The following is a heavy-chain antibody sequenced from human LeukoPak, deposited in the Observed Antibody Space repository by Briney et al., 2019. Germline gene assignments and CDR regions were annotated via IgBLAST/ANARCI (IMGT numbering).Heavy chain of an antibody. CDR1: GYTFSSYW. Sequence: GESLKISCKGSGYTFSSYWIGWVRQIPAKGLEWMGIIYPGDSDTRYSPSLQGQVTISVDTSIGTAYLQWSSLNASDNDIYYCARQTGFRLDYWGQGTLVTVSS. CDR3: ARQTGFRLDY. D-gene: IGHD1-14*01. V-gene: IGHV5-51*01. CDR2: IYPGDSDT. J-gene: IGHJ4*02.